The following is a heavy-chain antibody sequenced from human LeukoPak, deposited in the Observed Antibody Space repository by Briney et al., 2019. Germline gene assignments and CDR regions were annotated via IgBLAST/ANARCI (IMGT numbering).Heavy chain of an antibody. CDR2: IIPILGIA. V-gene: IGHV1-69*04. CDR1: GGTFSSYA. J-gene: IGHJ4*02. CDR3: ARLGVGGHYYFDY. Sequence: ASVKVSCKASGGTFSSYAIIWVRQAPGQGLEWMGRIIPILGIANYAQKFQGRVTITADKSTSTAYMELSSLRSEDTAVYYCARLGVGGHYYFDYWGQGTLVTVSS. D-gene: IGHD3-10*01.